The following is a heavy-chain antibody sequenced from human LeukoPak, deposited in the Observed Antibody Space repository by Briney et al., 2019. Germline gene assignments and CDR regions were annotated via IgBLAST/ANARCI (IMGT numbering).Heavy chain of an antibody. CDR1: GFTFSSYW. Sequence: GGSLRLSCAASGFTFSSYWMSWVRQAPGKGLEWVANIKQDGSEKYYVDSVKGRFTISRDNAKNSLYLQMNSLRAEDTALYYCAKERLMGIAAAGTWGTGFDYWGQGTLVTVSS. D-gene: IGHD6-13*01. J-gene: IGHJ4*02. CDR2: IKQDGSEK. CDR3: AKERLMGIAAAGTWGTGFDY. V-gene: IGHV3-7*03.